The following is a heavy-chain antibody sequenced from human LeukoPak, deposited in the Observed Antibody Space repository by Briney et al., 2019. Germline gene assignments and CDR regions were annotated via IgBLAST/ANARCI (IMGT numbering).Heavy chain of an antibody. Sequence: PSQTLSLTCTVSGGSISSGDYYWSWIRQPPGKGLEWIGYIYYSGSTYYNPSLKSRVTISVDTSRNQFSLKLSSVTAADTAVYYCARDLSLYGSGSYYNGDAFDIWGQGTMVTVSS. CDR2: IYYSGST. V-gene: IGHV4-30-4*08. J-gene: IGHJ3*02. CDR1: GGSISSGDYY. D-gene: IGHD3-10*01. CDR3: ARDLSLYGSGSYYNGDAFDI.